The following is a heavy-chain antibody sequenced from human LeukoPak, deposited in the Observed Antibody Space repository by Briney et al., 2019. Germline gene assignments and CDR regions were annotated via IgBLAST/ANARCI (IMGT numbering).Heavy chain of an antibody. J-gene: IGHJ6*02. V-gene: IGHV1-69*13. CDR2: IIPIFGTP. Sequence: SVKVSCKYSAGIFTTYSISWVRGAPGQGLEWMGGIIPIFGTPNYAQKFQGRVTINADDSTSTAYMELSSLRSEDTAVYYCARGYRGYDPNSKLRFDYHHNGMYVWRQGTTVTVSS. CDR3: ARGYRGYDPNSKLRFDYHHNGMYV. D-gene: IGHD5-12*01. CDR1: AGIFTTYS.